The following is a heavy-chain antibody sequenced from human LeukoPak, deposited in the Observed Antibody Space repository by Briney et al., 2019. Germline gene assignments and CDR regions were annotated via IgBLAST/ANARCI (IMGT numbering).Heavy chain of an antibody. Sequence: GASVKVSCTASGGTFSNYAISWVRQAPGQGLEWMGGIIPIFGTANYAQKFQGRVTITADESTSTAYMELSSLRSEDTAVYYCAWLAYCGGDCYNRVEFDYWGQGTLVTVSS. D-gene: IGHD2-21*02. CDR1: GGTFSNYA. CDR2: IIPIFGTA. V-gene: IGHV1-69*01. CDR3: AWLAYCGGDCYNRVEFDY. J-gene: IGHJ4*02.